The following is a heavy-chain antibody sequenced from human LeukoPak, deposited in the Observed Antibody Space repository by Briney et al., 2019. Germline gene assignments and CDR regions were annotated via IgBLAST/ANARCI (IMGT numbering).Heavy chain of an antibody. V-gene: IGHV3-30-3*01. CDR3: ARVLLWFGELPNGVDY. J-gene: IGHJ4*02. CDR2: ISYDGSNK. CDR1: GFTFSSYA. D-gene: IGHD3-10*01. Sequence: GGSLRLSCAASGFTFSSYAMHWVRQAPGKGLEWVAVISYDGSNKYYADSVKGRFTISRDNSKNTLYLQMNSLRAEDTAVYYCARVLLWFGELPNGVDYWGQGTLVTVSS.